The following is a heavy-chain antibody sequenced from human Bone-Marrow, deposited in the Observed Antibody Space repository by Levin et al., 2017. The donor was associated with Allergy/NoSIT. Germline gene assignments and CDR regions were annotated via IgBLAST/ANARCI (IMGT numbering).Heavy chain of an antibody. D-gene: IGHD3-10*01. V-gene: IGHV1-46*01. CDR3: ARGKKHEVRGVIVGHYFDY. Sequence: PGESLKISCKASGYTFTNYHIHWVRQAPGQGLEWMGIINPSGGATSNLQKFQGRLTMTTETSTTTVYMTLSSLTSEDTAIYYCARGKKHEVRGVIVGHYFDYWGLGTLVTVSS. CDR2: INPSGGAT. CDR1: GYTFTNYH. J-gene: IGHJ4*02.